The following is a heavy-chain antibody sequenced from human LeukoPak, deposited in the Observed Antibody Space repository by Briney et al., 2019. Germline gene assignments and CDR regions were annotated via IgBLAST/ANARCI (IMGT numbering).Heavy chain of an antibody. J-gene: IGHJ4*02. CDR3: AKDWLGYFDY. CDR1: GFTFSSYG. Sequence: GGSLRLSCAASGFTFSSYGMHWVRQAPGKGLEWVAVIWYDGSSKYYADSVKGRFTISRDNSKNTLYLQMNSLRAEDTAVYYCAKDWLGYFDYWGQGTLVTVSS. D-gene: IGHD6-19*01. V-gene: IGHV3-33*06. CDR2: IWYDGSSK.